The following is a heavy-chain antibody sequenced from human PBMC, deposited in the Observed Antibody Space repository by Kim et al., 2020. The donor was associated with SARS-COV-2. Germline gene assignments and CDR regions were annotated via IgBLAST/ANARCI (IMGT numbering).Heavy chain of an antibody. CDR1: GFTFSSYS. D-gene: IGHD6-19*01. CDR2: ISSSSSYI. CDR3: ARDFRVIAVAGTDDY. J-gene: IGHJ4*02. Sequence: GGSLRLSCAASGFTFSSYSMNWVRQAPGKGLEWVSSISSSSSYIYYADSVKGRFTISRDNAKNSLYLQMNSLRAEDTAVYYCARDFRVIAVAGTDDYWGQGTLVTVSS. V-gene: IGHV3-21*01.